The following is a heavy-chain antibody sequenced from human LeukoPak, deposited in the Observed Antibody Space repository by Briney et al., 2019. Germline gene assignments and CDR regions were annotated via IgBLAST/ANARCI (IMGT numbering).Heavy chain of an antibody. V-gene: IGHV3-23*01. CDR3: AKDLAPSTLSGLFDY. CDR2: ISGSGGST. D-gene: IGHD2-15*01. CDR1: GFTFSSYA. J-gene: IGHJ4*02. Sequence: GGSLRLSCAASGFTFSSYAMSWVRQAPGEGLEWVSAISGSGGSTYYADSVKGRFTISRDNSKNTLYLQMNSLRAEDTAVYYCAKDLAPSTLSGLFDYWGQGTLVTVSS.